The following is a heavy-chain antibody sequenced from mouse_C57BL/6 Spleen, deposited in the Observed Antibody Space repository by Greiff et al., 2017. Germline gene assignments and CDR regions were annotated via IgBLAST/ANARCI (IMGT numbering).Heavy chain of an antibody. J-gene: IGHJ3*01. V-gene: IGHV1-82*01. CDR3: AHYYSNYVAWFAY. CDR1: GYAFSSSW. CDR2: IYPGDGDT. D-gene: IGHD2-5*01. Sequence: QVQLQQSGPELVKPGASVKISCKASGYAFSSSWMNWVKQRPGKGLEWIGRIYPGDGDTNYNGKFKGKATLTADKSSSTAYMQLSSLTSEDSAVYFCAHYYSNYVAWFAYWGQGTLVTVSA.